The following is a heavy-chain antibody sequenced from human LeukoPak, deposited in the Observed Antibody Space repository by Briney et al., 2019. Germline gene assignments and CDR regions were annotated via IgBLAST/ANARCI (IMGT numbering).Heavy chain of an antibody. CDR3: ARDYRGYSDYYYYGMDV. CDR2: MNPNSGNT. D-gene: IGHD5-18*01. V-gene: IGHV1-8*01. J-gene: IGHJ6*02. Sequence: ASVKVSCKASGYTFTSYDINWVRQATGQGLAWMGWMNPNSGNTGYAQKFQGRVTMTRNTSISTAYMELSSLRSEDTAVYYCARDYRGYSDYYYYGMDVWGQGTTVTVSS. CDR1: GYTFTSYD.